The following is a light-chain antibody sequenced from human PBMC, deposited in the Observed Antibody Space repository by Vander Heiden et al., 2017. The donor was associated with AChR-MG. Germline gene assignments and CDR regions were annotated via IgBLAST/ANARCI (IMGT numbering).Light chain of an antibody. CDR1: QSISNY. V-gene: IGKV1-27*01. J-gene: IGKJ4*01. CDR2: VAS. CDR3: QKYNSAPLT. Sequence: PSTLSASVGDRVTITCRASQSISNYLAWYQQKPGKVPKLLIYVASTLQSGIPSRFSGSGSGTDFTLTISSLQPEDVATYYCQKYNSAPLTFGGGTKVDIK.